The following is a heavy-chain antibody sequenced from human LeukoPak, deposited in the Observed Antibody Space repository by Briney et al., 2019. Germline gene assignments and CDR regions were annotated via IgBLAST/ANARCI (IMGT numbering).Heavy chain of an antibody. CDR3: ARVHYYGSGGKNWFDP. Sequence: SETLSLTCTVSGYSISSGYYWGWIRQPPGKGLEWIGSIYHSGSTYYNPSLKSRVTISVDTSKNQFSLKLSSVTAADTAVYYCARVHYYGSGGKNWFDPWGQGTLVTVSS. CDR2: IYHSGST. V-gene: IGHV4-38-2*02. J-gene: IGHJ5*02. D-gene: IGHD3-10*01. CDR1: GYSISSGYY.